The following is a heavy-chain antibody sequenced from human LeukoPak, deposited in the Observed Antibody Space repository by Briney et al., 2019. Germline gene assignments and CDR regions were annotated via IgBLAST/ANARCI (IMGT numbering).Heavy chain of an antibody. CDR2: IYYSGST. Sequence: SETLSLTCTVSGGSISSSSYYWGWIRQPPGKGLEWIGSIYYSGSTYYNPSLKSRVTISVDTSKNQFSLKLSSVTAADTAVYYCARRSPNGYYYYGMDVWGQGTTVTVSS. CDR1: GGSISSSSYY. V-gene: IGHV4-39*01. D-gene: IGHD4-17*01. CDR3: ARRSPNGYYYYGMDV. J-gene: IGHJ6*02.